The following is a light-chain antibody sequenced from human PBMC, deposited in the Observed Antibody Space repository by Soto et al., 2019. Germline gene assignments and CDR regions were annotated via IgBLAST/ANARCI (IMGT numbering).Light chain of an antibody. CDR2: GAS. CDR3: QQHISWPLT. CDR1: QSVSSNY. J-gene: IGKJ4*01. Sequence: EIVLTQSPGTLSLSPGERATLSCRASQSVSSNYLAWYQQKPGQAPRVLIYGASTRATNIPARFSGSGSGTDFTLTISNLEPEDFAVYYCQQHISWPLTFGGGTKVDIK. V-gene: IGKV3-20*01.